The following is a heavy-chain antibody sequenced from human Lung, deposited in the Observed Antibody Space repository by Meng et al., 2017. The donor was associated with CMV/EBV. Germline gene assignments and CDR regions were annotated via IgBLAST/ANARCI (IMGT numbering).Heavy chain of an antibody. V-gene: IGHV3-7*01. CDR1: GFTFSNYW. D-gene: IGHD4-11*01. Sequence: GESXKISCAASGFTFSNYWMTWVRQAPGKGLEWVANINPDGSDKYYVDSVKGRFTISRDNAKNSLYLQMISLRAEDTAVYYCARGRVSTDYWGHGTRVTVSS. CDR3: ARGRVSTDY. J-gene: IGHJ4*01. CDR2: INPDGSDK.